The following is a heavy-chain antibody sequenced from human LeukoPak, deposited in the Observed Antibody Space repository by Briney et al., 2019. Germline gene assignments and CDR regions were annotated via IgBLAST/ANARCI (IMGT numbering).Heavy chain of an antibody. CDR3: ARAPSRSGPRYYFDY. CDR2: IYHSGST. CDR1: GGSLSSGGYY. D-gene: IGHD3-3*01. Sequence: PSETLSLTCTVSGGSLSSGGYYWSWIRQPPGKGLEWIGYIYHSGSTYYNPSLKSRVTISVDRSKNQFSLKLSSVTAADTAVYYCARAPSRSGPRYYFDYWGQGTLVTVSS. V-gene: IGHV4-30-2*01. J-gene: IGHJ4*02.